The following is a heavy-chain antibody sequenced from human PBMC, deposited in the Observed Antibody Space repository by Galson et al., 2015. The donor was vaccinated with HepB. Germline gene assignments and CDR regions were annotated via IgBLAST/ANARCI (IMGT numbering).Heavy chain of an antibody. CDR3: ARGGMPGAAYYYYGMDG. J-gene: IGHJ6*02. V-gene: IGHV6-1*01. CDR2: TYYRSKWYN. CDR1: GDSVSRETAT. Sequence: CAISGDSVSRETATWNWIRQSPSRGLEWLGKTYYRSKWYNDYAVSVESRISINPDTSKNQFSLQLNSVTPEDTAVYYCARGGMPGAAYYYYGMDGWGQGTTVTGS. D-gene: IGHD3-10*01.